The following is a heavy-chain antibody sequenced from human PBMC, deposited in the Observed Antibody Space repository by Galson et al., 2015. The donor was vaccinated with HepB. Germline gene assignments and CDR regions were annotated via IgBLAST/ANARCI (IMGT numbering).Heavy chain of an antibody. D-gene: IGHD3-10*01. V-gene: IGHV1-18*04. Sequence: SVKVSCKASGYIFTSYGISWVRQAPGQGLEWMGWISAYNGNTNYTQKLQGRVTMTTDTSTSTAYMELRSLRSDDTAVYYCARDGRITMVRGVIDYYYYGMDVWGQGTTVTVSS. CDR1: GYIFTSYG. CDR2: ISAYNGNT. CDR3: ARDGRITMVRGVIDYYYYGMDV. J-gene: IGHJ6*02.